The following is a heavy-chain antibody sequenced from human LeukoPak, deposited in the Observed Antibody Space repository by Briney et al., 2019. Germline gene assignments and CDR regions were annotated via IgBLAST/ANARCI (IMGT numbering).Heavy chain of an antibody. V-gene: IGHV4-59*12. CDR3: ARGVAASGTGFGDY. CDR1: GGSISSYY. D-gene: IGHD6-13*01. Sequence: RPSETLSLTCTVSGGSISSYYWSWIRQPPGKGLEWIGSIYYRGTTHYNTSLKSRVTISVDTSKNQFSLKLSSVTAADTAVYYCARGVAASGTGFGDYWGQGALVTVSS. J-gene: IGHJ4*02. CDR2: IYYRGTT.